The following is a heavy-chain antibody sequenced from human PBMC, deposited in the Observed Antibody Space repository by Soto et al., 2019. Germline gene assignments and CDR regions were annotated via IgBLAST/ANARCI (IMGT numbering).Heavy chain of an antibody. CDR3: ANSWDLLDAFDI. D-gene: IGHD1-26*01. CDR1: GFTFSNYG. V-gene: IGHV3-30*18. J-gene: IGHJ3*02. Sequence: QVQLVESGGGVVQPGRSLRLCCAASGFTFSNYGMHWVRQAPGKGLEWVAVISYDGSNEYYADSVKGRFTISRDNSKNTLYLQMNSLRAEDTAVYYCANSWDLLDAFDIWGQGTMVTVSS. CDR2: ISYDGSNE.